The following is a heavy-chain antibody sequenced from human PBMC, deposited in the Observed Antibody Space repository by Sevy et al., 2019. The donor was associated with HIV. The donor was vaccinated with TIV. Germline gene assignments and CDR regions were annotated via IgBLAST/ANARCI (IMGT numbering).Heavy chain of an antibody. CDR2: ISSSSSYI. Sequence: GGSLRLSCAASGFTFSSYSMNWVRQAPGKGLEWVSSISSSSSYIYYADSVKGRFTISRDNAKNSLYLQMNSLRAEDTDVYYCARVGFGELFNAFDIWGQGTMVTVSS. V-gene: IGHV3-21*01. D-gene: IGHD3-10*01. CDR3: ARVGFGELFNAFDI. J-gene: IGHJ3*02. CDR1: GFTFSSYS.